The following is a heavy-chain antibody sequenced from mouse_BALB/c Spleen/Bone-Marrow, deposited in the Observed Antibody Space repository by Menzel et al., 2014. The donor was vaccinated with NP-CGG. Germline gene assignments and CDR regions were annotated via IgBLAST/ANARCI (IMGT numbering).Heavy chain of an antibody. CDR2: IYPGNVNT. CDR1: GYTFTSYY. J-gene: IGHJ4*01. Sequence: QVQLQQSGPELVKPGSSVRISCKASGYTFTSYYIHWVKQRPGQGLEWIGWIYPGNVNTNYNEKFEDKATLTADKSSSTANIHLSIRTSEDAAVYFCTRRDYYRSPMDYWGQGTSVTVSS. V-gene: IGHV1S56*01. CDR3: TRRDYYRSPMDY. D-gene: IGHD2-14*01.